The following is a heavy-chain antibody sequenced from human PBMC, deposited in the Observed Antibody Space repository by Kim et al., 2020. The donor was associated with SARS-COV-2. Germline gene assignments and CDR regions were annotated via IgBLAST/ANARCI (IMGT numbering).Heavy chain of an antibody. CDR3: ARQAITMIPWFDY. Sequence: YSPSFQGKGTISADKSISTAYLQWSSLKASDTAMYYCARQAITMIPWFDYWGQGTLVTVSS. V-gene: IGHV5-51*01. D-gene: IGHD3-22*01. J-gene: IGHJ5*01.